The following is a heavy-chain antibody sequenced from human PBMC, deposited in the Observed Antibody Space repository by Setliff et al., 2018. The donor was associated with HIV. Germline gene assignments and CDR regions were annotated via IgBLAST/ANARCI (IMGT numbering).Heavy chain of an antibody. V-gene: IGHV3-23*01. CDR3: AKDPPTLQWAFDY. CDR1: GFTFSSYA. Sequence: PGGSLRLSCAASGFTFSSYAMSWVRQAPGKGLEWVSTISAGGGDTYYADSVKGRFTISRDNSKNTLYLQMNSLRAEDTAVYYCAKDPPTLQWAFDYWGQGTLVTVSS. CDR2: ISAGGGDT. J-gene: IGHJ4*02. D-gene: IGHD2-8*01.